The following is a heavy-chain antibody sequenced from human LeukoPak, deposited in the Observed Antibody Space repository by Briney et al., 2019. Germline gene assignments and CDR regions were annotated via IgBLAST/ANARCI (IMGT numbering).Heavy chain of an antibody. CDR3: AILVCSGGSCYN. V-gene: IGHV3-23*01. J-gene: IGHJ4*02. Sequence: GGSLRLSCAASGFTFSSYAMSWVRQAPGKGLEWVSGIGGSYTTYYADSVKGRFTISRDNSKNTLYLQMNSLRAEDTAVYYCAILVCSGGSCYNWGQGTLVTVSS. CDR1: GFTFSSYA. CDR2: IGGSYTT. D-gene: IGHD2-15*01.